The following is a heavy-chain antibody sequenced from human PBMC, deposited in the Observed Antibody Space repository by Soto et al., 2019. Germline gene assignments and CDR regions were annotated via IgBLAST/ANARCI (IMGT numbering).Heavy chain of an antibody. CDR3: AQTPRRGYDQYYFKY. CDR2: ISDDGSKK. V-gene: IGHV3-30*18. D-gene: IGHD5-12*01. J-gene: IGHJ4*02. Sequence: QVQLVESGGGVVQPGRSLTLSCAASGFTFIGYAMHWVRQAPGKGLEWVAGISDDGSKKYYADCVKGRCTISRDNSNNTLFLQMNSLRTEDTVVYYCAQTPRRGYDQYYFKYWGQGSLVTVSS. CDR1: GFTFIGYA.